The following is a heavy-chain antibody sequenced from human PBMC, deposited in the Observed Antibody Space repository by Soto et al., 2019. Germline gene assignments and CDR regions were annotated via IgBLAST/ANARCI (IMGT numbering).Heavy chain of an antibody. CDR2: ISGSGGST. D-gene: IGHD3-9*01. CDR3: ASSMDFDWGLFRDY. V-gene: IGHV3-23*01. Sequence: EVQLLESGGGLVQPGGSLRLSCAASGFTFSSYAMSWVRQAPGKGLEWVSAISGSGGSTYYADSVKCRFTITRDNSKNTLYLQMNSLRAKDTAVYYCASSMDFDWGLFRDYWGQGTLGTVSS. J-gene: IGHJ4*02. CDR1: GFTFSSYA.